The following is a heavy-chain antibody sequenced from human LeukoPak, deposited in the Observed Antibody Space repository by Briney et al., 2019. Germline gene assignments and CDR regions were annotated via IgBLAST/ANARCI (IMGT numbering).Heavy chain of an antibody. D-gene: IGHD3-9*01. Sequence: GSLRLSCAASGFTFSSYAMSWVRQAPGKGLEWVSAISGSGGSTYYADSVKGRFTISRDNSKNTLYLQMNSLRAEDTAVYYCAKGPNLVLRYCDWVPDYYFDYWGQGTLVTVSS. CDR3: AKGPNLVLRYCDWVPDYYFDY. J-gene: IGHJ4*02. V-gene: IGHV3-23*01. CDR2: ISGSGGST. CDR1: GFTFSSYA.